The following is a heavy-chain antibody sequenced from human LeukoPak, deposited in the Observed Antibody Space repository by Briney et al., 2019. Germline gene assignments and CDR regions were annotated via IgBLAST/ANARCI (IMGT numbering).Heavy chain of an antibody. CDR1: GFSFSTYG. J-gene: IGHJ6*03. Sequence: PGGSLRLSCAAPGFSFSTYGMHWVRQAPGKGLEWVAFVRSDGNTKYYADSVKGRFTISRDNSKNTLYLEMNSLRAEDTAVYYCAKGLGYCSSTSCYGGKYYYMDVWGKGTTVTVSS. D-gene: IGHD2-2*01. CDR3: AKGLGYCSSTSCYGGKYYYMDV. V-gene: IGHV3-30*02. CDR2: VRSDGNTK.